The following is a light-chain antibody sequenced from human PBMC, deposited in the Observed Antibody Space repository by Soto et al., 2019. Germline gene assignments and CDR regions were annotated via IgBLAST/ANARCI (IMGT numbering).Light chain of an antibody. V-gene: IGKV2-28*01. CDR2: LSS. CDR3: MHALQTPWT. CDR1: QSLLHSKGYNY. J-gene: IGKJ1*01. Sequence: DIVMTQSPLSLPVTPGEPASISCRSSQSLLHSKGYNYLDWYLQKPGQSPQLLICLSSNRASGVPDRFSGSGSGTDFTLKISRVEAEDVGVYYCMHALQTPWTFGQGTKVEI.